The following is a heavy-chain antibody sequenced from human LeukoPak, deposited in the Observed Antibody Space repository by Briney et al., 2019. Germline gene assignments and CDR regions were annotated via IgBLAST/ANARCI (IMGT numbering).Heavy chain of an antibody. J-gene: IGHJ3*02. Sequence: GGSLRLSRAASGFTFSSYAMSWVRQAPGKGLEWVSAISGSGGSTYYADSVKGRFTISRDNSKNTLYLQMNSLRAEDTAVYYCAKDVGYYDSSGDWGAFDIWGQGTMVTVSS. V-gene: IGHV3-23*01. D-gene: IGHD3-22*01. CDR3: AKDVGYYDSSGDWGAFDI. CDR2: ISGSGGST. CDR1: GFTFSSYA.